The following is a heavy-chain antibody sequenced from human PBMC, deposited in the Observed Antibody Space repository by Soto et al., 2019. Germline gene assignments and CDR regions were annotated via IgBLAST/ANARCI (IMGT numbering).Heavy chain of an antibody. CDR3: AKDYGKYSSGWYFDY. CDR2: ISWNSGSI. D-gene: IGHD6-19*01. J-gene: IGHJ4*02. V-gene: IGHV3-9*01. Sequence: SLKISCAASGFTFDDYAMHWVRQAPGKGLEWVSGISWNSGSIGYADSVKGRFTISRDNAKNSLYLQMNSLRAEDTALYYCAKDYGKYSSGWYFDYWGQGTLVTVSS. CDR1: GFTFDDYA.